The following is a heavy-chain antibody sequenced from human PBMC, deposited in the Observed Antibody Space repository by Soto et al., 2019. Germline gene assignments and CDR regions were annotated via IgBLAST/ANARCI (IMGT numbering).Heavy chain of an antibody. J-gene: IGHJ3*02. Sequence: QPGGSLRISCTASGFTLGDYAMSWFRQAPGKGLEWVGFIRSKAYGGTTEYAASVKGRFTISRDDSKSIAYLQMNSLKTEDTAVYYCTRRVQRLKAFDIWGQGTMVTVSS. CDR2: IRSKAYGGTT. CDR3: TRRVQRLKAFDI. V-gene: IGHV3-49*03. CDR1: GFTLGDYA. D-gene: IGHD2-8*01.